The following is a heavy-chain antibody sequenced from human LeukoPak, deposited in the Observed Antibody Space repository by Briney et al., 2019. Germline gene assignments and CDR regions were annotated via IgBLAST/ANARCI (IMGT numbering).Heavy chain of an antibody. J-gene: IGHJ4*02. V-gene: IGHV4-59*01. CDR3: ATYRDGYAILFDY. CDR1: GGSISNYY. D-gene: IGHD5-24*01. Sequence: SETLSLTCTVSGGSISNYYWSWIRQPPGKGLEWIGYIYYSGITKYNPSLKSRVTISVDMSKNQFSLKLSSVTAADTAVYYCATYRDGYAILFDYWGQGTLVTVSS. CDR2: IYYSGIT.